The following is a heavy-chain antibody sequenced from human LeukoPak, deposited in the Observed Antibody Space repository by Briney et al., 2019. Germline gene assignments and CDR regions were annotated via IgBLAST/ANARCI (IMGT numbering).Heavy chain of an antibody. Sequence: ASVKVSCKASGYTFTSYDINWVRQATGQGLEWMGWMNPNSGNTNYAQKLQGRVTMTTDTSTSTAYMELRSLRSDDTAVYYCARGGRWVTLDYWGQGTLVTVSS. V-gene: IGHV1-8*01. CDR3: ARGGRWVTLDY. D-gene: IGHD2-21*02. J-gene: IGHJ4*02. CDR1: GYTFTSYD. CDR2: MNPNSGNT.